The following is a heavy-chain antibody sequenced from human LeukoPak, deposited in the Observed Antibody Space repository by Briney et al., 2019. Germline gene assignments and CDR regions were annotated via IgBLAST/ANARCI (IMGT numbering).Heavy chain of an antibody. V-gene: IGHV4-59*01. CDR1: GGSFSGYY. Sequence: PSETLSLTCAVYGGSFSGYYWSWIRQPPGKGLEWIGYIYYSGSTNYNPSLKSRVTISVDTSKNQFSLKLSSVTAADTAVYYCAREGMGDSSGYYSSFDYWGQGTLVTVSS. D-gene: IGHD3-22*01. CDR2: IYYSGST. CDR3: AREGMGDSSGYYSSFDY. J-gene: IGHJ4*02.